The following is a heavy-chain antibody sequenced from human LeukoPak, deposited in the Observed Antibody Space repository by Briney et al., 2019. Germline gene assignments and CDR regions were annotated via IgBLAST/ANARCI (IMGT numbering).Heavy chain of an antibody. CDR2: INAGNGNT. D-gene: IGHD3-22*01. CDR3: ARVGSSGYYSHYFDY. V-gene: IGHV1-3*01. Sequence: GAPVKVSCKASGYTFTSYAMHWVRQAPGQRLEWMGWINAGNGNTKYSQKFQGRVTITRDTSASTAYMELSSLRSEDTAVYYCARVGSSGYYSHYFDYWGQGTLVTVSS. J-gene: IGHJ4*02. CDR1: GYTFTSYA.